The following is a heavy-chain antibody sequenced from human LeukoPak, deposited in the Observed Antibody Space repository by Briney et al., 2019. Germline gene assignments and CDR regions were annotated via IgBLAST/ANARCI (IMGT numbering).Heavy chain of an antibody. Sequence: GGSLRLSCAASGFTFRSYAMYWVRQAPGKGLEWVSVISYSGDSTYYVDSVKGRFTISRDNSKNTLHLQMNSLRAEDTAVYYCAKDAAGPEYWGQGTLVTVSS. J-gene: IGHJ4*02. CDR2: ISYSGDST. CDR1: GFTFRSYA. CDR3: AKDAAGPEY. V-gene: IGHV3-23*01. D-gene: IGHD6-13*01.